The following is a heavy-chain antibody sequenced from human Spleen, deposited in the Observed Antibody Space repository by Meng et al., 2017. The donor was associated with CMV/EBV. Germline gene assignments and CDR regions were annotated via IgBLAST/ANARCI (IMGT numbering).Heavy chain of an antibody. CDR3: ARGRQNGYCSSTSCYPIDP. J-gene: IGHJ5*02. Sequence: FTSDGISWVRQAPGQGLEWMGWISAYDGNTNYAQKLQGRVTMTTDTSTSTAYMELRSLRSDDTAVYYCARGRQNGYCSSTSCYPIDPWGQGTLVTVSS. V-gene: IGHV1-18*01. D-gene: IGHD2-2*03. CDR2: ISAYDGNT. CDR1: FTSDG.